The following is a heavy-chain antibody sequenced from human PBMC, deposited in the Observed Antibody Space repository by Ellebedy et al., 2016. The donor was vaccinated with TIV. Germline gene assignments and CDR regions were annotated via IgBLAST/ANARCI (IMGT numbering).Heavy chain of an antibody. CDR2: SHRDGDT. J-gene: IGHJ3*02. D-gene: IGHD5/OR15-5a*01. V-gene: IGHV3-66*01. Sequence: GGSLRLSCTASGFTVSSDYMSWDRQAPGKGLEWVSVSHRDGDTNYADSVKGRFIVSRDKSRNTLYLQMTGLSVEDTAVYYCAKETFNDVDLKVWGVLDIWGQGTMVTVSS. CDR3: AKETFNDVDLKVWGVLDI. CDR1: GFTVSSDY.